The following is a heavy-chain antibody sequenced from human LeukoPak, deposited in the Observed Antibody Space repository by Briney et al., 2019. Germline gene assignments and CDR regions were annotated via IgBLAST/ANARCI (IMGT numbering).Heavy chain of an antibody. D-gene: IGHD5-18*01. J-gene: IGHJ4*02. V-gene: IGHV4-34*01. CDR1: GGSFSGYY. Sequence: PSETLSLTCAVYGGSFSGYYWSWIRQPPGKGLEWIGEINHSGSTNYNPSLKSRVTISVDTSKNQFSLKLSSVTAADTAVYYCAGGTYGYSYGYLYYWGQGTLVTVSS. CDR3: AGGTYGYSYGYLYY. CDR2: INHSGST.